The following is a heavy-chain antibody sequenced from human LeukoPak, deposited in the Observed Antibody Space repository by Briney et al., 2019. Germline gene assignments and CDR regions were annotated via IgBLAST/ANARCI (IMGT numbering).Heavy chain of an antibody. V-gene: IGHV1-69*05. J-gene: IGHJ4*02. Sequence: ASVKVSCKASGDTFSTYAISGVRQAPGQGLEWMGRTIPIFGTANYAQRFQGRVTITTDESTSIAYMELSSLRSEDTAVYYCARLTGATPYWGQGTLVTVSS. CDR2: TIPIFGTA. CDR3: ARLTGATPY. CDR1: GDTFSTYA. D-gene: IGHD1-26*01.